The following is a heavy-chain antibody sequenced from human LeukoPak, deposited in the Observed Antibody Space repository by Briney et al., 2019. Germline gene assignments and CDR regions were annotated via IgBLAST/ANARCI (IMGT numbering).Heavy chain of an antibody. CDR1: GGSISSSSYY. CDR2: IYYSGST. CDR3: AREGGFSSDYGSFDY. V-gene: IGHV4-39*07. J-gene: IGHJ4*02. Sequence: PSETLSLTCTVSGGSISSSSYYWGWIRQPPGKGLEWIGSIYYSGSTYYNPSLKSRVTISVDTSKNQFSLKLSSVTAADTAVYYCAREGGFSSDYGSFDYWGQGTLVTVSS. D-gene: IGHD4-17*01.